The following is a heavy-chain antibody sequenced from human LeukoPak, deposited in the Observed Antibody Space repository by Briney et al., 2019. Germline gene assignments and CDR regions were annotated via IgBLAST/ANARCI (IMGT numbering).Heavy chain of an antibody. D-gene: IGHD5-12*01. CDR2: MNPNSGNT. CDR1: GYTFTSHD. Sequence: RASVKVSCKASGYTFTSHDINWVRQATGQGLEWMGWMNPNSGNTGYAQKFQGRVTMTRNTSISTAYMELSSLRSEDTAVYYCARGRRVRGYSGYDFDYWGQGTLVTVSS. J-gene: IGHJ4*02. CDR3: ARGRRVRGYSGYDFDY. V-gene: IGHV1-8*01.